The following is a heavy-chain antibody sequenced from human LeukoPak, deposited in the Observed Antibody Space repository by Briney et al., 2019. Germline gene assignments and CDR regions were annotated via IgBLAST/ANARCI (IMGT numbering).Heavy chain of an antibody. CDR3: ARDREDYGDFGY. Sequence: GGSLRLSCAASGFTFSGTWMHWVRQPPGKGLVWVARITSDGISTTYAESVKGRFTISRDNAKNTLYLQMNSLRAEDTAVYYCARDREDYGDFGYWGQGTLVTVSS. CDR2: ITSDGIST. D-gene: IGHD4-17*01. CDR1: GFTFSGTW. J-gene: IGHJ4*02. V-gene: IGHV3-74*03.